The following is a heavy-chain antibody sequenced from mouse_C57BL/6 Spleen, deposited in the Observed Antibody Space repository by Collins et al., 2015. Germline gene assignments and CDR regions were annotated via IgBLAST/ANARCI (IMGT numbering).Heavy chain of an antibody. CDR2: IHPSDSDT. J-gene: IGHJ1*03. D-gene: IGHD1-1*01. V-gene: IGHV1-74*01. CDR1: GYTFTSCW. Sequence: WKASGYTFTSCWLHWVKQRPGQGLEWIGRIHPSDSDTNYNQKFKGKATLTVDKSSSTAYMQLSSLTSEDSAVYYCAIYSSSYVWYFDVWGTGTTVTVSS. CDR3: AIYSSSYVWYFDV.